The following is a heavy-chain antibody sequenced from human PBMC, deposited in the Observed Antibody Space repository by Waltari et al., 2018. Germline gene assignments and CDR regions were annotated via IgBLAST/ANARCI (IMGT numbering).Heavy chain of an antibody. CDR1: GYTFTSYD. Sequence: QVQLVQSGAEVKKPGASVKVSCKASGYTFTSYDINWVRTATGPGLAWMGWMNPNSGNTGYAQKFQGRVTMTRNTSISTAYMELSSLRSEDTAVYYCARAKRRNYDFWSGYYYYMDVWGKGTTVTVSS. CDR2: MNPNSGNT. V-gene: IGHV1-8*01. CDR3: ARAKRRNYDFWSGYYYYMDV. D-gene: IGHD3-3*01. J-gene: IGHJ6*03.